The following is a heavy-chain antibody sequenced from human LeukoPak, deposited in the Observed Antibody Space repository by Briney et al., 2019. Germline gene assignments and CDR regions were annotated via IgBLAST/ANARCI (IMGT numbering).Heavy chain of an antibody. CDR1: GLSFSSFA. Sequence: GSLRLSCAASGLSFSSFAMSWVRQGPARGLEWVSSIRGNGDTFYADSVKGRFTLFSDSSTNTVYFQLNNLRVEDTAIYYCAKASWVSSTDAVRWGQRTLVTLSS. CDR3: AKASWVSSTDAVR. V-gene: IGHV3-23*01. CDR2: IRGNGDT. J-gene: IGHJ4*02. D-gene: IGHD3-16*01.